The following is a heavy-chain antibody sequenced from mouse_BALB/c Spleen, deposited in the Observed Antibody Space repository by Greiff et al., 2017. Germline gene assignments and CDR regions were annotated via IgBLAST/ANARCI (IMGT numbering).Heavy chain of an antibody. CDR2: INPSNGGT. CDR3: TRRGKPYSGYYFDY. V-gene: IGHV1S81*02. Sequence: QVQLKESGAELVKPGASVKLSCKASGYTFTSYYMYWVKQRPGQGLEWIGEINPSNGGTNFNEKFKSKATLTVDKSSSTAYMQLSSLTSEDSAVYYGTRRGKPYSGYYFDYWGQGTTLTVSS. D-gene: IGHD2-12*01. J-gene: IGHJ2*01. CDR1: GYTFTSYY.